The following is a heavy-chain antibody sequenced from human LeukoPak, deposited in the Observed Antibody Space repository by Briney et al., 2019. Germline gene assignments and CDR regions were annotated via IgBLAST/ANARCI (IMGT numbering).Heavy chain of an antibody. Sequence: GGSLRLSCAASGFTFSTYGIHWVRQAPGKGLEWVAHIWYDGSNKYYADSVKGRFTISRDNSKNTLYLQMNSLRAEDTAVYYCAKDTSSSWSNWFDPWGQGTLVTVSS. J-gene: IGHJ5*02. CDR1: GFTFSTYG. CDR3: AKDTSSSWSNWFDP. CDR2: IWYDGSNK. V-gene: IGHV3-33*06. D-gene: IGHD6-13*01.